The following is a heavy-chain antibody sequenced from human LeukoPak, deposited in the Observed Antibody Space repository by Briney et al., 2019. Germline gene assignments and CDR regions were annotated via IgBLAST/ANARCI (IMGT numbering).Heavy chain of an antibody. D-gene: IGHD3-3*01. CDR2: ISSSSSYI. CDR1: GFTFSSYS. Sequence: GGSLRLSCAASGFTFSSYSMTWVRQAPGKGLEWVSSISSSSSYIYYADSVKGRFTISRDNAKNSLYLQMNSLRAEETAVYYCTLTIFGVVTPPFDYWGQGTLVTVSS. J-gene: IGHJ4*02. V-gene: IGHV3-21*01. CDR3: TLTIFGVVTPPFDY.